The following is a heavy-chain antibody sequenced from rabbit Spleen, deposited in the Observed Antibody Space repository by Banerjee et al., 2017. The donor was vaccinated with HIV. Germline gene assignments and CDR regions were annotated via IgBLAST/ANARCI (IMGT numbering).Heavy chain of an antibody. Sequence: QEQLKETGGGLVQPGGSLTLSCKASGFDLSSYGVSWVRQAPGKGLEWIGYIDPIFGTTAYATWVNDRFTISRHNAQNTLYLQLNSLTAADTATYFCVREVAAKFSLWGPGTLVTVS. CDR2: IDPIFGTT. CDR3: VREVAAKFSL. V-gene: IGHV1S47*01. CDR1: GFDLSSYG. D-gene: IGHD4-1*01. J-gene: IGHJ4*01.